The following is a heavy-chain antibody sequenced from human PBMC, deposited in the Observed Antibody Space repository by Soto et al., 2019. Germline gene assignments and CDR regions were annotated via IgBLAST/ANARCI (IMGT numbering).Heavy chain of an antibody. CDR1: GYTFTTYA. CDR2: INPNSGGT. V-gene: IGHV1-2*02. J-gene: IGHJ4*02. D-gene: IGHD3-3*01. CDR3: ARAPYDFWSGNTVYYFDY. Sequence: ASVKVSCKASGYTFTTYAMHWVRQAPGQGLEWMGWINPNSGGTNYAQKFQGRVTMTRDTSISTAYMELSRLRSDDTAVYYCARAPYDFWSGNTVYYFDYWGQGTLVTVSS.